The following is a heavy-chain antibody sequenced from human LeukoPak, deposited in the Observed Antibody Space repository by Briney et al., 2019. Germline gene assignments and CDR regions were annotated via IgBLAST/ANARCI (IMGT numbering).Heavy chain of an antibody. CDR1: GGSFSGYY. D-gene: IGHD3-16*02. J-gene: IGHJ1*01. CDR3: ARGTRRLRLGELSLSPFVY. CDR2: INHSGST. V-gene: IGHV4-34*01. Sequence: PSETLSLTCAVYGGSFSGYYWSWIRQPPGKGLEWIGEINHSGSTNYNPSLKSRVTISVDTSKNQFSLKLSSVTVADTAVYYCARGTRRLRLGELSLSPFVYWGQGTLVTVSS.